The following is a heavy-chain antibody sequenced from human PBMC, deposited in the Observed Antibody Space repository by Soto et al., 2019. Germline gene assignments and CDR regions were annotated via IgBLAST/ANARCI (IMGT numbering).Heavy chain of an antibody. V-gene: IGHV3-30*18. Sequence: QVQLVESGGGVVQPGRSLRLSCAASGFTFTTYGMHWVRQAPGKGLEWVAVISYDGTNKYYPDSVKGRFTISRDNSKNTLYLQMNSLRTEDTAVYYSAKDSAPSNAFDVWGQGTLVTVSS. J-gene: IGHJ3*01. D-gene: IGHD6-25*01. CDR3: AKDSAPSNAFDV. CDR2: ISYDGTNK. CDR1: GFTFTTYG.